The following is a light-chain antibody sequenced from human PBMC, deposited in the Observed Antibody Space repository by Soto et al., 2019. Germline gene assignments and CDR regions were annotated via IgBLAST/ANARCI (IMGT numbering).Light chain of an antibody. Sequence: SYELTQPPSVSVAPGKTASITCRGNNIGGKSVHWYQHKPGQAPVLVIYFDSDRPSGIPERLSGSNSGNTATLTISRVEAGDEAEYYCHVWDSLTDDWVFGGGTQLTVL. CDR3: HVWDSLTDDWV. CDR1: NIGGKS. V-gene: IGLV3-21*04. CDR2: FDS. J-gene: IGLJ3*02.